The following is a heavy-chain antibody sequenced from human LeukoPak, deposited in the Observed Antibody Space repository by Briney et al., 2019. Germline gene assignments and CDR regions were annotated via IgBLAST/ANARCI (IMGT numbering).Heavy chain of an antibody. V-gene: IGHV3-48*03. CDR1: GFIFSSYE. CDR2: ISSSGSTI. J-gene: IGHJ4*02. D-gene: IGHD6-19*01. CDR3: ATGGSGWYLYYFDY. Sequence: GGSLRLSCAASGFIFSSYEMNWVRQAPGKGLEWVSYISSSGSTIYYADSVKGRFTISRDNAKNSLYLQMNSLRAEDTAVYYCATGGSGWYLYYFDYWGQGTLVTVSS.